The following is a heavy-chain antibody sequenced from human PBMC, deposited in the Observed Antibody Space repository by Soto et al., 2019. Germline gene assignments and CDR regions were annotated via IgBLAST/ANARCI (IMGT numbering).Heavy chain of an antibody. D-gene: IGHD2-15*01. V-gene: IGHV4-31*03. CDR2: IYYSGST. CDR1: GGSISSGGYY. J-gene: IGHJ6*03. CDR3: AREKSVPRDMVRYYYYMDV. Sequence: PSETLSLTCTVSGGSISSGGYYWSWIRQHPGKGLEWIGYIYYSGSTYYNPSLKSRVTISVDTSKNQFSLKLSSVTAADTAVYYCAREKSVPRDMVRYYYYMDVWGKGTTVTVSS.